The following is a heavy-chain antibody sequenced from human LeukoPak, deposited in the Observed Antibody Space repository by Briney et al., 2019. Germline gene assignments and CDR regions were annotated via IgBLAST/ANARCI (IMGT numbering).Heavy chain of an antibody. D-gene: IGHD1-26*01. CDR2: ISSNGVST. CDR3: AGAPYSGSYSDY. J-gene: IGHJ4*02. CDR1: GITFTTSA. Sequence: GGSLRLSCAASGITFTTSAMHWVRQAPGKGLEYVSAISSNGVSTFYADSVRGRFTISRDNSKNTLYLQMGSLTSEDMAVYYCAGAPYSGSYSDYWGQGTLVTVSS. V-gene: IGHV3-64*02.